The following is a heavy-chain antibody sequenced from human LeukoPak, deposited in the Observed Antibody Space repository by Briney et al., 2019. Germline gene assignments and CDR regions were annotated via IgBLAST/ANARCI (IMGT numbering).Heavy chain of an antibody. V-gene: IGHV3-23*01. CDR1: GFTFSSYA. CDR3: AKVETAAAATLRGFDY. J-gene: IGHJ4*02. Sequence: GGSLRLSCADSGFTFSSYAMSWVRPAPGKGPEWVSSIGGSGGSTYYADSVKGRFTISRDNSKNTLYLQMNSLRAEDTAVYYCAKVETAAAATLRGFDYWGQGTLVTVSS. D-gene: IGHD6-13*01. CDR2: IGGSGGST.